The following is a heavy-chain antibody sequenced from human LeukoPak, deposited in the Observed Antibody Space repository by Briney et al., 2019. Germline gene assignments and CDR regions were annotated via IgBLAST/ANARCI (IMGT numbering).Heavy chain of an antibody. CDR3: ARLRRNSDRSGFYYYYDN. CDR2: INKVAYYI. V-gene: IGHV3-21*01. Sequence: GGSLRLSCAASGFTFSSYSFNWVRQAPGKGLEWVSSINKVAYYIYYADSVRGRFTISRDNAENSLWLQMNGLRAEDSAVYYCARLRRNSDRSGFYYYYDNWGQGTLVTVSS. D-gene: IGHD3-22*01. J-gene: IGHJ4*02. CDR1: GFTFSSYS.